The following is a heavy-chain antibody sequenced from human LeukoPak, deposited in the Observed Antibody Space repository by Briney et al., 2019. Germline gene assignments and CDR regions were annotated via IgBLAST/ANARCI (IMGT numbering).Heavy chain of an antibody. CDR3: ARVTYGSWYFSPNWFDP. D-gene: IGHD6-13*01. Sequence: GASVNLSCKASGYTFTGYYMHWVRQAPAQGLEWMGRINPNSGGTNYAQKFQGRVTMTIYTAISTAYVDLSRLRSDDTAVYSCARVTYGSWYFSPNWFDPWGQGTLVTVSS. CDR2: INPNSGGT. V-gene: IGHV1-2*06. CDR1: GYTFTGYY. J-gene: IGHJ5*02.